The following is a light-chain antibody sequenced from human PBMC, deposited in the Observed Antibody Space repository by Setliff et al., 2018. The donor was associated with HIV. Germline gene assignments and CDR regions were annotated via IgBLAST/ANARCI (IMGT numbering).Light chain of an antibody. CDR3: QVWDSSSDPYV. Sequence: SYELTQPPSVSAAPGKTARITCGGTNIGSKSVHWYQQKPGQAPVLVVYDDSDRPSGIPERFSGSNSGNTATATLTISRVEVGDEADYYCQVWDSSSDPYVFGTGTKVTVL. CDR2: DDS. V-gene: IGLV3-21*03. J-gene: IGLJ1*01. CDR1: NIGSKS.